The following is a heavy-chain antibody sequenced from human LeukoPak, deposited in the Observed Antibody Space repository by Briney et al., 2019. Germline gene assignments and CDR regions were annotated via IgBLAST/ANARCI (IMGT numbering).Heavy chain of an antibody. D-gene: IGHD3-10*01. CDR2: INPNSGGT. Sequence: ASVKVSCKASGYTFTGYYIHWVRQAPGQGLEWMGWINPNSGGTNCAQKFKGRVTMTRDTSISTAYMEVSRLTSDDTAVYYCARGPAIYYYGSEYYFDYWGQGTLVTVSS. CDR3: ARGPAIYYYGSEYYFDY. V-gene: IGHV1-2*02. CDR1: GYTFTGYY. J-gene: IGHJ4*02.